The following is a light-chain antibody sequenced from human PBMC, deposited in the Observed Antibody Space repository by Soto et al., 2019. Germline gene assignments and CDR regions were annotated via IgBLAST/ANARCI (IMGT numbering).Light chain of an antibody. V-gene: IGKV2-28*01. J-gene: IGKJ1*01. CDR1: QSLLQSNGYNY. CDR2: FGS. CDR3: MQSQQSPPT. Sequence: DIVMTQSPLSLPVTPGEPASISCSSSQSLLQSNGYNYLDWYLQKPGQSPQLLIYFGSYRASGVPDRFSGSGSGTDFTLKIRREVAEDVGVYYCMQSQQSPPTFGQGTKVEI.